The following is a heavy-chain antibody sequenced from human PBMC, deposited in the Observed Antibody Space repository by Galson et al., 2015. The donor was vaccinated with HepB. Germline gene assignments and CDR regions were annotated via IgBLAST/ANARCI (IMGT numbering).Heavy chain of an antibody. J-gene: IGHJ4*02. Sequence: SVKVSCKVSGYTLTELSMHWVRQAPGEGLEWMGGFDPEDGETIYAQKFQGRVTMTEDTSTDTAYMELSSLRSEDTAVYYCATDRGGGYDYDYWGQGTLVTVSS. V-gene: IGHV1-24*01. CDR2: FDPEDGET. D-gene: IGHD5-12*01. CDR3: ATDRGGGYDYDY. CDR1: GYTLTELS.